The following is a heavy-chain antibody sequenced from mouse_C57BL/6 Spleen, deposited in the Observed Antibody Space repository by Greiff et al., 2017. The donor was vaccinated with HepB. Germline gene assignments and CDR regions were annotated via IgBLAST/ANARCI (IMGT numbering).Heavy chain of an antibody. CDR2: IGTPNGNT. V-gene: IGHV14-3*02. Sequence: EVKLLQSGAELVKSGGTVKLSCAASGLNIKDTYMHWLKQWPEQGLEWIGRIGTPNGNTKYEPKFQGKATITADTATNTAYQQLSSLTSEDTDVYCCTSIYKKWSQGTTLAVSA. CDR3: TSIYKK. CDR1: GLNIKDTY. J-gene: IGHJ2*01.